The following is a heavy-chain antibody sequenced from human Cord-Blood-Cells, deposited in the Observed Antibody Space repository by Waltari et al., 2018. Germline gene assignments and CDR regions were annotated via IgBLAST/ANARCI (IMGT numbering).Heavy chain of an antibody. J-gene: IGHJ3*02. CDR2: IYYSGST. Sequence: QVQLQEPVPGLVKPSETLSLTCTVSGGSISSHYWSWIRQPPGKGLEWIGYIYYSGSTNYNPSLKSRVTRSVDTSKNQFSLKLSSVTAADTAVYYCARGGLAKTYYYDSSGYTDDAFDIWGQGTMVTVSS. CDR3: ARGGLAKTYYYDSSGYTDDAFDI. V-gene: IGHV4-59*11. CDR1: GGSISSHY. D-gene: IGHD3-22*01.